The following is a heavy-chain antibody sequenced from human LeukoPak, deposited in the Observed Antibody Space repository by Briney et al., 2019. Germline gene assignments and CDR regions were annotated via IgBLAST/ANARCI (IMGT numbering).Heavy chain of an antibody. CDR3: AKSTYCSGGSCSHNWFDP. D-gene: IGHD2-15*01. CDR2: IYYSGST. CDR1: GGSFSGYY. J-gene: IGHJ5*02. Sequence: NPSETLSLTCAVYGGSFSGYYWGWIRQPPGKGLEWIGSIYYSGSTYYNPSLKSRVTISVDTSKNQFSLKLSSVTAADTAVYYCAKSTYCSGGSCSHNWFDPWGQGTLVTVSS. V-gene: IGHV4-34*01.